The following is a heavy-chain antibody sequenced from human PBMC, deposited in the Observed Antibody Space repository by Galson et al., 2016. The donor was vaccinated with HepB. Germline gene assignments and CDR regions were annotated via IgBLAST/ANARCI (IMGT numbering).Heavy chain of an antibody. D-gene: IGHD2-15*01. CDR1: GYTFTSYG. V-gene: IGHV1-18*01. J-gene: IGHJ4*02. CDR2: ISAYSGKT. CDR3: ARDYHRYSFLVDY. Sequence: SVKVSCKASGYTFTSYGISWVRQAPGQGLEWMGWISAYSGKTNYVQKLQGRVTMTTDTSTSTAYMELRSLRSVDTAVYYCARDYHRYSFLVDYWGQGTLVTVSS.